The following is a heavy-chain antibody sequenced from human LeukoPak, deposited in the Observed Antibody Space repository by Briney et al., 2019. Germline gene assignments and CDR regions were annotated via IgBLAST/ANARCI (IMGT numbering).Heavy chain of an antibody. J-gene: IGHJ4*02. D-gene: IGHD6-19*01. Sequence: PSETLSLTCTVSGSSISGYFWSWIRQPPGKGLEWIGYIYDSGSTNYSPSLKSRVNISVDTSRNQFSLKLSSVTAADTAVYYCARQYSSGWYPFDSWGQGTLVTVSS. CDR1: GSSISGYF. CDR3: ARQYSSGWYPFDS. CDR2: IYDSGST. V-gene: IGHV4-59*08.